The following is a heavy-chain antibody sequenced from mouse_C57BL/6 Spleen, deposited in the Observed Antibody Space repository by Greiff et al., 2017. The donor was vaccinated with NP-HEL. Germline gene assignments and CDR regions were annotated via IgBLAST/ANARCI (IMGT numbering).Heavy chain of an antibody. CDR3: ARLLTFYAMDY. V-gene: IGHV7-3*01. CDR1: GFTFTDYY. J-gene: IGHJ4*01. Sequence: EVNLVESGGGLVQPGGSLSLSCAASGFTFTDYYMSWVRQPPGKALEWLGFIRNKANGYTTEYSASVKGRFTISRDNSQSILYLQMNALRAEDSATYYCARLLTFYAMDYWGQGTSVTVSS. CDR2: IRNKANGYTT. D-gene: IGHD2-1*01.